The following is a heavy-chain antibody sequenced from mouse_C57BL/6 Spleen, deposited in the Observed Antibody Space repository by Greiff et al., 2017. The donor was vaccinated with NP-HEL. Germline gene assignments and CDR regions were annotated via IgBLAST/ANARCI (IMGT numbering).Heavy chain of an antibody. CDR1: GFSLTSYG. D-gene: IGHD2-3*01. CDR2: IWSDGST. CDR3: ARQIYDGYYNYYAMDY. J-gene: IGHJ4*01. V-gene: IGHV2-6-1*01. Sequence: VQLVESGPGLVAPSQSLSITCTVSGFSLTSYGVHWVRQPPGKGLEWLVVIWSDGSTTYNSALKSRLSISKDNSKSQVFLKMNSLQTDDTAMYYCARQIYDGYYNYYAMDYWGQGTSVTVSS.